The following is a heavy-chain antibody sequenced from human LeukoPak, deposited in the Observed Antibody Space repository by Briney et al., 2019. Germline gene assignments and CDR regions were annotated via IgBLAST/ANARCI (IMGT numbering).Heavy chain of an antibody. V-gene: IGHV3-11*04. CDR1: GFTFSDYY. Sequence: GGSLRLSCAASGFTFSDYYMSWIRQAPGEGLEWVSYISSSGSTIYYADSVKGRFTISRDNAKNSLYLQMNSLRAEDTAMYYCARSDGYYYYMDVWGKGTTVTVSS. CDR2: ISSSGSTI. CDR3: ARSDGYYYYMDV. J-gene: IGHJ6*03.